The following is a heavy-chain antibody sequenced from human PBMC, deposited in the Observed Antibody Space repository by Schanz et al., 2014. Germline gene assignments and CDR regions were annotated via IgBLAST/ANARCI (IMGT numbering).Heavy chain of an antibody. D-gene: IGHD3-16*01. J-gene: IGHJ6*02. Sequence: QVHLMQSGAEAKKPGASVKVSCKAFGYSFTTYFIHWVRQAPGQGLEWMGRINTKSGSTDFAQKFQGRITMTRDTSIDTAYMYLNSLRSDDTAVYFCARDLMLQDNGMDVWGQGITVTVSS. CDR3: ARDLMLQDNGMDV. V-gene: IGHV1-2*06. CDR2: INTKSGST. CDR1: GYSFTTYF.